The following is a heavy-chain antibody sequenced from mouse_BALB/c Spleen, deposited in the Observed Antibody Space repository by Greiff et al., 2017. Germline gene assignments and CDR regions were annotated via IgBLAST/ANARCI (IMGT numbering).Heavy chain of an antibody. Sequence: QVQLQQSGAELVRPGSSVKISCKASGYAFSSYWMNWVKQRPGQGLEWIGQIYPGDGDTNYNGKFKGKATLTADKSSSTAYMQLSSLTSEDSAVYFCARELYGQSLHFDYWGQGTTLTVSS. CDR2: IYPGDGDT. V-gene: IGHV1-80*01. J-gene: IGHJ2*01. CDR1: GYAFSSYW. D-gene: IGHD1-2*01. CDR3: ARELYGQSLHFDY.